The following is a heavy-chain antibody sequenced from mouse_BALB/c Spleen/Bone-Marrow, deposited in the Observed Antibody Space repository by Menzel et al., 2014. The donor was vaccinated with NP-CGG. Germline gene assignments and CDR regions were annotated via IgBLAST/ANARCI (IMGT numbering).Heavy chain of an antibody. CDR2: INPDCSTL. D-gene: IGHD2-10*02. CDR1: GFDFCRDW. V-gene: IGHV4-1*02. Sequence: EGMLVESGAGLVQPGGSLKLSCAASGFDFCRDWMTWVRPAPGKGLEWIGEINPDCSTLDYAPPLKDKFIISRDYATNTLDLQMSKVRSEDTALYHCARQYGNFWFAYWGQGTLVTGSA. CDR3: ARQYGNFWFAY. J-gene: IGHJ3*01.